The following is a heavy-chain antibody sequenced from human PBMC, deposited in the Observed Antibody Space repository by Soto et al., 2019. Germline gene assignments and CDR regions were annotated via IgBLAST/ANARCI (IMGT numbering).Heavy chain of an antibody. CDR3: AKRGSGTFFDY. Sequence: EVQLLESGGGLVQPGGSLRLSCAASGFTFSSYAMNWVRQAPGKGLEWVSVISGSGGSTYYADSVKGRFTISRDNSKNTLYLQMNSLRAEDMAVYYCAKRGSGTFFDYWGQGTLVTVSS. D-gene: IGHD3-10*01. CDR2: ISGSGGST. J-gene: IGHJ4*02. CDR1: GFTFSSYA. V-gene: IGHV3-23*01.